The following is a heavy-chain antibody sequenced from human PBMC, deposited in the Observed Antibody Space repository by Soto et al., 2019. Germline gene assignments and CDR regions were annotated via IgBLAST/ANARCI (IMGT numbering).Heavy chain of an antibody. CDR1: GGSISSGGYY. Sequence: TLSLTCTVSGGSISSGGYYWNWIRQHPGKGLKWIGYIYYSGSTYYNPSLKSRVTISVDTSKNQFSLKLSSVTAADTAVYYCARGRYFDWPAPDAFDIWGQGTMVTVSS. J-gene: IGHJ3*02. CDR2: IYYSGST. V-gene: IGHV4-31*03. D-gene: IGHD3-9*01. CDR3: ARGRYFDWPAPDAFDI.